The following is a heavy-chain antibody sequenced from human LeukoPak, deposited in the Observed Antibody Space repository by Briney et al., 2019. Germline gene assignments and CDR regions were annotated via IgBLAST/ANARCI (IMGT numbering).Heavy chain of an antibody. CDR1: GFTFSSYA. CDR3: ARGGTTGNWFDP. CDR2: ISSSGGST. Sequence: PGGSLRLSCAASGFTFSSYAMSWVRQAPGKGLEWVSVISSSGGSTYYADSVKGRFTISRDNSKNTVYLQMNDLRVEDTAIYYCARGGTTGNWFDPWGQGILVTVSS. V-gene: IGHV3-23*01. D-gene: IGHD3-16*01. J-gene: IGHJ5*02.